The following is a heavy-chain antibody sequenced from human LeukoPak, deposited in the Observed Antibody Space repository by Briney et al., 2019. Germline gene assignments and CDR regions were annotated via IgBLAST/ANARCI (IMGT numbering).Heavy chain of an antibody. V-gene: IGHV1-2*04. CDR3: ARAAGVPAARYAFDI. D-gene: IGHD2-2*01. J-gene: IGHJ3*02. CDR2: INPSSGGT. CDR1: GYTFTGYY. Sequence: ASVKVSCKASGYTFTGYYMHWVRQAPGQGLEWMGWINPSSGGTNYAQKFQGWVTMTRDTSISTAYMELSRLRSDDTAVYYCARAAGVPAARYAFDIWGQGTTVTVSS.